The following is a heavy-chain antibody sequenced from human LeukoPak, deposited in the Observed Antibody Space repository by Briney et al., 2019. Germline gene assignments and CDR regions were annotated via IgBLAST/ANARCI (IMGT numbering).Heavy chain of an antibody. J-gene: IGHJ4*02. D-gene: IGHD3-3*01. Sequence: SETLSLTCAVYGGSFGGYYWSWIRQPPGKGLEWIGEINHSGSTNYNPSLKSRVTISVDTSKNQFSLKLSSVTAADTAVYYCARAIGVVIISYFDYWGQGTLVTVSS. V-gene: IGHV4-34*01. CDR1: GGSFGGYY. CDR2: INHSGST. CDR3: ARAIGVVIISYFDY.